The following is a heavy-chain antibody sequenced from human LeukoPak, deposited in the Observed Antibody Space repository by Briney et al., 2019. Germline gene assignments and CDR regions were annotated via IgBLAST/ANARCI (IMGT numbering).Heavy chain of an antibody. Sequence: SETLTLTCSVSGASIRDYYWNWIRQPAGKGLEWIGRFYTSGSTDYNPSLRGRATMSVDTSKNQLSLKVTSVTAADTAVYYCVEDYYYYDSNGYYVNDGFHIWGQGTMVIVSP. CDR1: GASIRDYY. D-gene: IGHD3-22*01. V-gene: IGHV4-4*07. CDR3: VEDYYYYDSNGYYVNDGFHI. J-gene: IGHJ3*02. CDR2: FYTSGST.